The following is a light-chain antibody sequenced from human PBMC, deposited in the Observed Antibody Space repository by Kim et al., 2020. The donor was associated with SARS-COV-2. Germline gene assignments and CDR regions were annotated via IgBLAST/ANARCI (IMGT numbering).Light chain of an antibody. CDR1: SLRSYY. V-gene: IGLV3-19*01. Sequence: SYELTQDPAVSVALGQTVRITCQGDSLRSYYASWYQQKPGQAPVLVIYGKNNRPSGIPDRFSGSSSGNTASLTITGAQAEDEAAYYCNSRDSSGNHLVVFGGGTQLTVL. J-gene: IGLJ2*01. CDR3: NSRDSSGNHLVV. CDR2: GKN.